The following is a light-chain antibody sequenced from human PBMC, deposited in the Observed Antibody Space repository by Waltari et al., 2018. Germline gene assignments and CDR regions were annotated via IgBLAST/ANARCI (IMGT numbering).Light chain of an antibody. CDR1: QSISSY. J-gene: IGKJ3*01. CDR3: HQTSSSPLT. CDR2: GAS. Sequence: DIQMTQSPSSLSASVGDRVTITCRASQSISSYLNWYQQKPGTAPKLLIYGASSLRGGATSRFSRSRSVTDFTLTISSLQPEDFASYYCHQTSSSPLTFGPGTKLDIK. V-gene: IGKV1-39*01.